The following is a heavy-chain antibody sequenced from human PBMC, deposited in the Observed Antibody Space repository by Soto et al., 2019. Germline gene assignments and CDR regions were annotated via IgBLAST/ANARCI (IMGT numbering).Heavy chain of an antibody. J-gene: IGHJ4*02. Sequence: TSETLSLTCTVSRGSVSSGSYFWIWIRQPPGKGLEWIAYIYYTGSANYNPSLKSRVTISIDTSDNQFYLKVNSVTAADTAVYYCARVLRSASRLGPFDYWGQGALVTVSS. D-gene: IGHD3-16*01. V-gene: IGHV4-61*01. CDR3: ARVLRSASRLGPFDY. CDR1: RGSVSSGSYF. CDR2: IYYTGSA.